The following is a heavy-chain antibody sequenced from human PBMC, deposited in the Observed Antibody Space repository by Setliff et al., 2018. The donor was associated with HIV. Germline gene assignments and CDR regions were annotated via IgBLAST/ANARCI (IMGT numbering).Heavy chain of an antibody. J-gene: IGHJ6*02. Sequence: PSETLSLTCTVSGGSISSYYWSWIRQPPGKGLGWIGYIYYSGSTNYNPSLKSRVTISVDTSKNQFSLKLSSVTAADTAVYYCARLLWFGELLSYGMDVWGQGTTVTVSS. D-gene: IGHD3-10*01. V-gene: IGHV4-59*01. CDR2: IYYSGST. CDR3: ARLLWFGELLSYGMDV. CDR1: GGSISSYY.